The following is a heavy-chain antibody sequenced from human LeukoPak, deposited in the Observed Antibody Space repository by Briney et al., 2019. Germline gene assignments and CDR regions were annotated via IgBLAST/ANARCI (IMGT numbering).Heavy chain of an antibody. CDR1: GFTLDDYS. Sequence: RRSLRLSCVPSGFTLDDYSPHCVRPAHGEGLEWDSGISWNIGSTVYADSVKGPFTLPRDTATNSLYIQINRLRAADTALYDGGKDLYCSNTSGYYSNYGMDVWGQGTMVTVSS. D-gene: IGHD2-2*01. J-gene: IGHJ6*02. CDR2: ISWNIGST. V-gene: IGHV3-9*01. CDR3: GKDLYCSNTSGYYSNYGMDV.